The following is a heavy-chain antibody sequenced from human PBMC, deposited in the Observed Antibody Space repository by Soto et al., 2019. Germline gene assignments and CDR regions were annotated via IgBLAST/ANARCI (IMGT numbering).Heavy chain of an antibody. CDR2: ISSSSSYI. CDR1: GFTFSSYS. Sequence: PGGSLRLSCAASGFTFSSYSMNWVRQAPGKGLEWVSSISSSSSYIYYADSVKGRFTISRDNAKNSLYLQMNSLRAEDTAVYYCARVRHDSSGWRGFDYWGQGTLVTVSS. J-gene: IGHJ4*02. CDR3: ARVRHDSSGWRGFDY. D-gene: IGHD3-22*01. V-gene: IGHV3-21*01.